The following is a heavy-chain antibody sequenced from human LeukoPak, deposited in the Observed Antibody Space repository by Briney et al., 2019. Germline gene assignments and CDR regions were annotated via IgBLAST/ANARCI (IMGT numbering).Heavy chain of an antibody. D-gene: IGHD2-2*03. V-gene: IGHV3-15*01. J-gene: IGHJ4*02. Sequence: GGSLRLSCAASGFTFSNAWMSWVRQAPGKGLEWVGRIKSKTDGGTTDYAAPVKGRFTISRDDSKNTLYLQMNSLKTEDTAVYYCTTVLDIVVVPAAKEDVDYDYCGQGTLVTVSS. CDR3: TTVLDIVVVPAAKEDVDYDY. CDR1: GFTFSNAW. CDR2: IKSKTDGGTT.